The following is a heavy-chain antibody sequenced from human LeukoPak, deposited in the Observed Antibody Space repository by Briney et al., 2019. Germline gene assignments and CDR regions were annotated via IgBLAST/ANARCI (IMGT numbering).Heavy chain of an antibody. CDR2: VHHDENSK. J-gene: IGHJ4*02. CDR3: AKDMAAYTYAIDY. D-gene: IGHD5-18*01. V-gene: IGHV3-30*02. Sequence: GGSLRLSCAASGFTFSGYNMHWVRQAPGKGLEWVAFVHHDENSKSSADSVKGRFTISRGNSQSTMYLQMNSLRPEDTAVYYCAKDMAAYTYAIDYWGQGALVTVSS. CDR1: GFTFSGYN.